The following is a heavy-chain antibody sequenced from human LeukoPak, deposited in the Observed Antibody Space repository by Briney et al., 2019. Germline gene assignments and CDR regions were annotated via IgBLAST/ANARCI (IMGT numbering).Heavy chain of an antibody. V-gene: IGHV4-59*08. CDR2: IHYSGST. Sequence: SETLSLTCTVSGGSISGYYWSWIRQPPGKGLEWLGYIHYSGSTNYNPSLKSRVTVSVDTSNNQCSLKLTSVTAADTAVYYCARVSSSWNPYYFDYWGQGTLVTVSS. CDR1: GGSISGYY. D-gene: IGHD6-13*01. J-gene: IGHJ4*02. CDR3: ARVSSSWNPYYFDY.